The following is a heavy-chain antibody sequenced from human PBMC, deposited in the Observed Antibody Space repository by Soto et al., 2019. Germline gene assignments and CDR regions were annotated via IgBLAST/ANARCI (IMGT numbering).Heavy chain of an antibody. Sequence: SVKVSCKASGGTFSSYAISWVRQAPGQGLEWMGGIIPIFGTANYAQKFQGRVTITADESTSTAYMELSSLRSEDTAVYYCATDKTPIAVAGNRLDYWGQGTLVTVSS. D-gene: IGHD6-19*01. J-gene: IGHJ4*02. CDR2: IIPIFGTA. V-gene: IGHV1-69*13. CDR1: GGTFSSYA. CDR3: ATDKTPIAVAGNRLDY.